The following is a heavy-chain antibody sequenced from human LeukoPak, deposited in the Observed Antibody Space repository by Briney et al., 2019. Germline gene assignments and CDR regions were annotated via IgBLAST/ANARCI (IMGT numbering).Heavy chain of an antibody. D-gene: IGHD6-6*01. V-gene: IGHV1-18*01. CDR2: ISAYNGNT. CDR3: ARDREYSSSSWDYYYYMDV. CDR1: GYTFTSYG. Sequence: GASVKVSCKASGYTFTSYGISWVRQAPGQGLEWMGWISAYNGNTNYAQKLQGRVTMTTDTSTSTAYMELRSLRSDDTAVYYCARDREYSSSSWDYYYYMDVWGKGTTVTVSS. J-gene: IGHJ6*03.